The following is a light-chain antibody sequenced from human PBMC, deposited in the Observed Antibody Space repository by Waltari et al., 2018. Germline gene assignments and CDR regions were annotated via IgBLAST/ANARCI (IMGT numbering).Light chain of an antibody. CDR1: RSDVGGYNY. CDR2: DVS. Sequence: HSALTQPASVSGSPGQSITISCTGTRSDVGGYNYVSWYQQHPGKAPKLMIYDVSNRPSGFSNRVSGSKSGNTASLTISGLQAEDEADYYCSSYISSDTLELFGGGTSLTVL. J-gene: IGLJ2*01. CDR3: SSYISSDTLEL. V-gene: IGLV2-14*03.